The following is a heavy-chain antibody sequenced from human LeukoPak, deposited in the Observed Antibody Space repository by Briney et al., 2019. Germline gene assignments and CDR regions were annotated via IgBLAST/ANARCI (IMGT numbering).Heavy chain of an antibody. V-gene: IGHV4-34*01. CDR2: INHSGST. CDR3: ARGLMSYYGPGHPWYFDY. D-gene: IGHD3-10*01. Sequence: SETLSLTCAVYGGSFSGYYWSWIRQPPGKGLEWIGEINHSGSTNYNPSLKSRVTISVDTSKNQFSLKLSSVTAADTAVYYCARGLMSYYGPGHPWYFDYWGQGTLVTVSS. J-gene: IGHJ4*02. CDR1: GGSFSGYY.